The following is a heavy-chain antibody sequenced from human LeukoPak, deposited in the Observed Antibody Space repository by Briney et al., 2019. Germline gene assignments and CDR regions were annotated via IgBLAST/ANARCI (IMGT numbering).Heavy chain of an antibody. J-gene: IGHJ4*02. CDR2: ISGSGGST. CDR3: AKVRSRIAAAGTSVYYFDY. D-gene: IGHD6-13*01. Sequence: PGGSLRLSCAASGFTFSSYAMSWVRQAPGKGLEWVSVISGSGGSTYYADSVKGRFTISRDNSKNTLYLQMNSLRAEDTAVYYCAKVRSRIAAAGTSVYYFDYWGQGTLVTVSS. CDR1: GFTFSSYA. V-gene: IGHV3-23*01.